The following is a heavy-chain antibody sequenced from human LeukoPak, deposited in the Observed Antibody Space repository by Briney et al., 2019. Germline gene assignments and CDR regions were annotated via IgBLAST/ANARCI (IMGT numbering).Heavy chain of an antibody. D-gene: IGHD6-13*01. CDR2: ISYGGTNK. Sequence: PGGSLRLSCAASGFTFSSYAMHWVRQVPGKGLEWVAVISYGGTNKYYADSVKGRFTISRDNSKNTLYLQMNSLRAEDTAVYYCARDRRIAAAGNLFALGYWGQGTLVTVSS. CDR3: ARDRRIAAAGNLFALGY. V-gene: IGHV3-30*04. CDR1: GFTFSSYA. J-gene: IGHJ4*02.